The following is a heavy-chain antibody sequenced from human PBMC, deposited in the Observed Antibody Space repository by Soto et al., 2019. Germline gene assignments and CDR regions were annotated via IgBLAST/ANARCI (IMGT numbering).Heavy chain of an antibody. J-gene: IGHJ6*02. CDR2: IYPGDSDT. D-gene: IGHD5-12*01. CDR3: ATAPNSGYDSDYYGMDV. CDR1: GYSFTSYW. Sequence: GESLKISCKGSGYSFTSYWIGWVRQMPGKGLEWMGIIYPGDSDTRYSPSFQGQVTISADKSISTAYLQWSSLKASDTAMYYCATAPNSGYDSDYYGMDVWGQGTTVTVSS. V-gene: IGHV5-51*01.